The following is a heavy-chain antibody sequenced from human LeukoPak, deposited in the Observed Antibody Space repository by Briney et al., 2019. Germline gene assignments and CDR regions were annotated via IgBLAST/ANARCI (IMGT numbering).Heavy chain of an antibody. CDR3: AATDALGYCSGGSCYSDPGWFDP. J-gene: IGHJ5*02. Sequence: GASVKVSCKASGFTFTSSAMQWVRQARGQRLEWIGWIVVGSGNTNYAQKFQERVTITRDMSTSTAYMELSSLRSEDTAVYYCAATDALGYCSGGSCYSDPGWFDPWGQGTLVTVSS. CDR1: GFTFTSSA. CDR2: IVVGSGNT. V-gene: IGHV1-58*02. D-gene: IGHD2-15*01.